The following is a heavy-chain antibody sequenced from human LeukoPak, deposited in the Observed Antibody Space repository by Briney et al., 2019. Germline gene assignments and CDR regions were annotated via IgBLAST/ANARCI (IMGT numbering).Heavy chain of an antibody. CDR2: IYYSGST. J-gene: IGHJ4*02. Sequence: SETLSLTCTVSGGSISSRSYYWGWIRQPTGKGLEWIGNIYYSGSTFYNPSLKSRVTISVDTSKNQFSLKLSSVTAADTAVYFCARLRSGWYNFDYWGQGTLVIVSA. V-gene: IGHV4-39*01. D-gene: IGHD6-19*01. CDR1: GGSISSRSYY. CDR3: ARLRSGWYNFDY.